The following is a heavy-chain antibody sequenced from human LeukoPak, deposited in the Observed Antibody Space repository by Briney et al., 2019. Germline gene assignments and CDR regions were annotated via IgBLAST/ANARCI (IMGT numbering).Heavy chain of an antibody. J-gene: IGHJ4*02. CDR1: GGSFSGYY. CDR2: INHSGST. V-gene: IGHV4-34*01. D-gene: IGHD6-6*01. CDR3: ARHRGVAARLGKDS. Sequence: SETLSLTCAVYGGSFSGYYWSWIRQPPGKGLEWIGEINHSGSTNYNPSLKSRVTISVDTSKNQFSLKLSSVTAADTAVYYCARHRGVAARLGKDSWGQGTLVTVSS.